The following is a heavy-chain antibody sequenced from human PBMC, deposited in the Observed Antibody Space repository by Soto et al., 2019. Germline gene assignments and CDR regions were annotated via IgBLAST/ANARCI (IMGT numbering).Heavy chain of an antibody. D-gene: IGHD4-17*01. V-gene: IGHV1-69*12. J-gene: IGHJ6*02. CDR1: GGTFSSYA. Sequence: QVQLVQSGAEVKKPGSSVKVSCKASGGTFSSYAISWVRQAPGQGLEWMGGIIPIFGTANYAQKFQGRVTITADESTSTAYIELSSLRSEDTAVYYCARGGTVTTPYYYYGMDVWGQGTTVTVSS. CDR3: ARGGTVTTPYYYYGMDV. CDR2: IIPIFGTA.